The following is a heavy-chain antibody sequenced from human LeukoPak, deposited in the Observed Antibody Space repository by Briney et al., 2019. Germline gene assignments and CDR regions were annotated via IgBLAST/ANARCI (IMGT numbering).Heavy chain of an antibody. V-gene: IGHV1-18*01. Sequence: WAPVKVSCKASGYTFTSYGISWVRQAPGQGLEWMGWISAYNGNTNYAQKLQGRVTMTTDTSTSTAYMELRSLRSDDTAVYYCARDNERGVTTYFDYWGQGTLVTVSS. CDR3: ARDNERGVTTYFDY. CDR1: GYTFTSYG. D-gene: IGHD4-17*01. J-gene: IGHJ4*02. CDR2: ISAYNGNT.